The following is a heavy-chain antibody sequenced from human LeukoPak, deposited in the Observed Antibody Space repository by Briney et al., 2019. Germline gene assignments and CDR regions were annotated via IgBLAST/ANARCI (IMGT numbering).Heavy chain of an antibody. V-gene: IGHV1-2*02. CDR1: GYTFTGYY. CDR2: INPNSGGT. D-gene: IGHD2-2*01. CDR3: ARGGIVVVPAAGLNWFDP. Sequence: GASVKVSCKASGYTFTGYYMHWVRQAPGQGLEWMGWINPNSGGTNYAQKFQGRVTMTRDTSISTAYMELSRLRSDDTAVYYCARGGIVVVPAAGLNWFDPWGQGTLVTVSS. J-gene: IGHJ5*02.